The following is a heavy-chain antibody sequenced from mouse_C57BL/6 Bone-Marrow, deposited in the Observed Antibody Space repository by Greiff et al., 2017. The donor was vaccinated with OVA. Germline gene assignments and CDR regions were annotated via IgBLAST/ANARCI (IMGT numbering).Heavy chain of an antibody. CDR2: IDPSDSET. V-gene: IGHV1-52*01. D-gene: IGHD4-1*01. Sequence: QVQLQQPGAELVRPGSSVKLSCKASGYTFTSYWMHWVKQRPIQGLEWIGNIDPSDSETHYNQKFKDKATLTVDTSSSTAYLQLSSLTSEDSAVYYCARLGRGQGYYFDYWGQGTTLTVSS. CDR1: GYTFTSYW. CDR3: ARLGRGQGYYFDY. J-gene: IGHJ2*01.